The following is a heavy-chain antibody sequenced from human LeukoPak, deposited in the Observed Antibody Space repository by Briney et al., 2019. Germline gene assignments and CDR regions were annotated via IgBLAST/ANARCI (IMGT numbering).Heavy chain of an antibody. Sequence: ASVKVSCKASGGTFSSYAISWVRQAPGQGLEWMGGIIPIFGTANYAQKFQGRVTITADESTSTAYMELSSLRSEDTAVYYCARAVDYYDSSGYGRNDYWGQGTLVTVSS. CDR2: IIPIFGTA. CDR1: GGTFSSYA. CDR3: ARAVDYYDSSGYGRNDY. J-gene: IGHJ4*02. V-gene: IGHV1-69*13. D-gene: IGHD3-22*01.